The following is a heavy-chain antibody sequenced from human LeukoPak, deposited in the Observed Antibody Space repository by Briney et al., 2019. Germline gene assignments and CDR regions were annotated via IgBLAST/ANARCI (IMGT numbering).Heavy chain of an antibody. CDR1: GLTVSSNY. Sequence: GESLRLSCAAYGLTVSSNYISWVRQAPGKGLEWVSVIYSGSSTYYADSVKGRFTISRNNSKNTLCLQMNSLRAEDTAGYYCARWSAAADYWGQGTLVTVSS. J-gene: IGHJ4*02. CDR3: ARWSAAADY. V-gene: IGHV3-66*01. D-gene: IGHD6-13*01. CDR2: IYSGSST.